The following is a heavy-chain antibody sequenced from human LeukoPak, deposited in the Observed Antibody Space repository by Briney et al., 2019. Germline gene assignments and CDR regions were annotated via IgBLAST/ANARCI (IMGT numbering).Heavy chain of an antibody. J-gene: IGHJ4*02. D-gene: IGHD6-6*01. CDR1: GGTFSSYA. V-gene: IGHV1-69*05. CDR3: PSANEYSSSSADY. Sequence: GSSVKVSCKASGGTFSSYAISWVRPAPGQGLEWMGGIIPIFGTANYAQKFQGRVTITTDESTSTAYMELSNRRSEKTAVYYCPSANEYSSSSADYSGEATLVTVSS. CDR2: IIPIFGTA.